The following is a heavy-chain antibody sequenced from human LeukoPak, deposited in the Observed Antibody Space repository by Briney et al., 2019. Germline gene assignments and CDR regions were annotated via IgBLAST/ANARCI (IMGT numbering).Heavy chain of an antibody. Sequence: PGGSLRLSCAASGFTFSSYSMTWVRQAPGKGLEWVANIKQDGREKYYVDSVKGRFTISRDNAKNSLYLQMNSLRAEDTAVYYCARLREWYCACWGQGTLVTVSS. CDR1: GFTFSSYS. CDR2: IKQDGREK. V-gene: IGHV3-7*03. J-gene: IGHJ4*02. D-gene: IGHD2-8*01. CDR3: ARLREWYCAC.